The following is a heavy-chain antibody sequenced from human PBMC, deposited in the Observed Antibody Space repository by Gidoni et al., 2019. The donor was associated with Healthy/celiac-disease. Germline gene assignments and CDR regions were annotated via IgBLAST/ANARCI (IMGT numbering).Heavy chain of an antibody. CDR3: ARMAAPPGNWFDS. CDR2: IDWDDDK. D-gene: IGHD6-13*01. Sequence: QVTLKESGPALVKPTQTLTLTSTFSGFSLSTSGVRVRWGRQPPGKALEWLARIDWDDDKFYSTSLKPRLTVSKDTSKNQGVLTITNMDPVDTATYYCARMAAPPGNWFDSWGQGTLVTVSS. CDR1: GFSLSTSGVR. J-gene: IGHJ5*01. V-gene: IGHV2-70*04.